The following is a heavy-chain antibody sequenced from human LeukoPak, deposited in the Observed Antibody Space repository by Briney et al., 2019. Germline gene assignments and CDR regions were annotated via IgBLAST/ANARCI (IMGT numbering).Heavy chain of an antibody. CDR2: INHSGST. CDR3: ASSYYYDSSGYRDNFDY. V-gene: IGHV4-34*01. J-gene: IGHJ4*02. D-gene: IGHD3-22*01. Sequence: SETLSLTCAVYGGSFSGYYWSWIRQPPGKGLEWIGEINHSGSTNYNPSLKSRVTISVDTSKNQFSLKLSSVTAADTAVYYCASSYYYDSSGYRDNFDYWGQGTLVTVSS. CDR1: GGSFSGYY.